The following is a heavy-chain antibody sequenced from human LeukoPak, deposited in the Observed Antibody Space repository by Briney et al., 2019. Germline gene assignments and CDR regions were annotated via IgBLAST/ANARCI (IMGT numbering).Heavy chain of an antibody. J-gene: IGHJ6*02. CDR1: GFTFTHYW. CDR2: IHQDGSEQ. D-gene: IGHD2-15*01. CDR3: ARVGVAGPTIGMDV. V-gene: IGHV3-7*01. Sequence: GGSLRLSCAASGFTFTHYWMCWVRQAPGKGLEWVANIHQDGSEQFYLDSVEGRFTISRDNAKSSLYLQMDNLRAEDTAVYYCARVGVAGPTIGMDVWGQGTMVTVSS.